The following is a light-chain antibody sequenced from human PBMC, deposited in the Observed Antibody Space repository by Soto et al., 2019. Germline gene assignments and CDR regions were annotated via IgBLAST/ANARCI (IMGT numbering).Light chain of an antibody. CDR3: QQRRIGLT. J-gene: IGKJ4*01. CDR1: QSVSSY. CDR2: DAS. Sequence: EIVLTQSPATLSLSPGERATLSCRASQSVSSYLAWYQQKPGQAPRLLIYDASNRATDIPARFSGSGSGTDFTLTISSLEPEDFALYYCQQRRIGLTFGGGTKVEIK. V-gene: IGKV3-11*01.